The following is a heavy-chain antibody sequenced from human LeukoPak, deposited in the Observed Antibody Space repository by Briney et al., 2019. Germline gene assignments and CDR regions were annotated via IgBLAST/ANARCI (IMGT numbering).Heavy chain of an antibody. CDR3: TRAGVKDIVATRYYYYYYYMDV. CDR2: IRSKAYGGTT. Sequence: PGRSLRLSCTASGFTFGDYAMSWVRQAPGKGLEWVGFIRSKAYGGTTEYAASVKGRFTISRDDSKSIAYLQMNSLKTEDTAVYYCTRAGVKDIVATRYYYYYYYMDVWGKGTMVTVSS. V-gene: IGHV3-49*04. J-gene: IGHJ6*03. D-gene: IGHD5-12*01. CDR1: GFTFGDYA.